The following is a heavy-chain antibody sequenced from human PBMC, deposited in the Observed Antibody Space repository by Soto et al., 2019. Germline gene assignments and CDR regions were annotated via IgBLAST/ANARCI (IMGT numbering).Heavy chain of an antibody. CDR2: ISYDGSNK. J-gene: IGHJ6*02. CDR1: GFTFSSYG. D-gene: IGHD6-6*01. Sequence: QVQLVESGGGVVQPGRSLRLSCAASGFTFSSYGMHWVRQAPGKGLEWVAVISYDGSNKYYADSVKGRFTISRDNSKNTLYLQMNSLRAEDTAVYYCAKVPSVPIAARPYYYGMDVWGQGTTVTVSS. V-gene: IGHV3-30*18. CDR3: AKVPSVPIAARPYYYGMDV.